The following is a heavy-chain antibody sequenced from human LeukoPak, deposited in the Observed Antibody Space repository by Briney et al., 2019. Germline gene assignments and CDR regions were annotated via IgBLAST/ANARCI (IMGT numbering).Heavy chain of an antibody. CDR1: GFTFSSYS. J-gene: IGHJ6*03. Sequence: PGGSLRLSCAASGFTFSSYSMNWVRQAPGKGLEWVSAISGSGGSTYYADSVKGRFTISRDNSKNTLYLQMNSLRAEDTAVYYCAKAGPLDFLSDYYYYYYMDVWGKGTTVTVSS. CDR3: AKAGPLDFLSDYYYYYYMDV. CDR2: ISGSGGST. V-gene: IGHV3-23*01. D-gene: IGHD3-3*01.